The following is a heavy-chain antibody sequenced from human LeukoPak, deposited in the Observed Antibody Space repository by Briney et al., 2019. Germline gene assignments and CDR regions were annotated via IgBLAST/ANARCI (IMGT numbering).Heavy chain of an antibody. J-gene: IGHJ4*02. CDR3: ARLRSGWAMGPFDY. Sequence: SETLSLTCAVYGGSFSGYYWSWIRQPPGKGLEWIGSIYYSGSTYYNPSLKSRVTISVDTSKNQFSLKLSSVTAADTAVYYCARLRSGWAMGPFDYWGQGTLVTVSS. D-gene: IGHD6-25*01. CDR1: GGSFSGYY. V-gene: IGHV4-34*01. CDR2: IYYSGST.